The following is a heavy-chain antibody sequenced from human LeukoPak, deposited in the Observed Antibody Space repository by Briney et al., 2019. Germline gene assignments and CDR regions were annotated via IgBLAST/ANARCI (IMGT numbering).Heavy chain of an antibody. V-gene: IGHV1-69*06. Sequence: SVKVSCKASGGTFSSYAISWVRQAPGQGLEWMGGIIPIFGTANYAQKFQGRVTMTEDTSTDTAYMELSSLRSEDTAVYYCATDSTLITIFGVVPLTVWGQGTLVTVSS. CDR2: IIPIFGTA. J-gene: IGHJ4*02. CDR3: ATDSTLITIFGVVPLTV. CDR1: GGTFSSYA. D-gene: IGHD3-3*01.